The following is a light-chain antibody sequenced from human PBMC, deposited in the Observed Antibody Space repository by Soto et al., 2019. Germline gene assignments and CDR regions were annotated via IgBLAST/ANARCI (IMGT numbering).Light chain of an antibody. CDR2: DVS. V-gene: IGLV2-14*03. CDR1: SRDVGGYNY. J-gene: IGLJ1*01. Sequence: QSVLTQPASVSGSPGQSITISCTGTSRDVGGYNYVSWYQQHPGNAPKLLISDVSNRPSGVSHRFSGSKSGYTASLTISGLQAEDAADYYCSSYTSTSTLYVFGSGTKATVL. CDR3: SSYTSTSTLYV.